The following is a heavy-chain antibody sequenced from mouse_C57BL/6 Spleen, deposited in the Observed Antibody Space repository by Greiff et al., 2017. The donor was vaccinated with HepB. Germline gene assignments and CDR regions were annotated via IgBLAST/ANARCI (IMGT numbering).Heavy chain of an antibody. J-gene: IGHJ2*01. CDR3: ARGVH. V-gene: IGHV1-50*01. CDR2: IDPSDSYT. Sequence: VQLQQPGAELVKPGASVKLSCKASGYTFTSYWMQWVKQRPGQGLEWIGEIDPSDSYTNYNQKFKGKATLTVDTSSSTAYMQLSSLTSEDSAVYYCARGVHWGQGTTLKVSS. CDR1: GYTFTSYW.